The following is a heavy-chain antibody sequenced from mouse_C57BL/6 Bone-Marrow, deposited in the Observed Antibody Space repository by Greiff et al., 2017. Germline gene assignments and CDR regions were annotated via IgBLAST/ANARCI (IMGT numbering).Heavy chain of an antibody. CDR2: IDPENGDT. V-gene: IGHV14-4*01. D-gene: IGHD1-1*01. J-gene: IGHJ3*01. Sequence: EVQLQQSGAELVRPGASVKLSCTASGFNIKDDYMHWVKQRPEQGLEWIGWIDPENGDTEYASKFQGKATITADTSSNTAYLQLSSLTSEDTAVYYCTTPVITTVVSWGQGTLVTVSA. CDR1: GFNIKDDY. CDR3: TTPVITTVVS.